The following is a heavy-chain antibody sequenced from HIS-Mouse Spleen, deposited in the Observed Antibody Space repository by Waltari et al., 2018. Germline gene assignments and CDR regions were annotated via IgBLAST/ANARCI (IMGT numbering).Heavy chain of an antibody. CDR1: GASASSNRAS. CDR3: ARATDAVGFYYFDY. J-gene: IGHJ4*02. Sequence: QVQPQQSGPGLVKPSQTLSLTCAISGASASSNRASWNWNRQSPSRGLEWLGRTYYRSKWYNDYAVSVKSRITSNPDTSKNQFSLQLNSVTPEDTAVYYCARATDAVGFYYFDYWGQGTLVTVSS. CDR2: TYYRSKWYN. V-gene: IGHV6-1*01. D-gene: IGHD1-26*01.